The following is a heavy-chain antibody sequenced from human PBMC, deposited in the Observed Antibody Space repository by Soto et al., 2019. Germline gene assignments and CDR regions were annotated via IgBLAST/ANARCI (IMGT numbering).Heavy chain of an antibody. CDR1: GGSINSGGYP. CDR2: IYQSGST. CDR3: ARGGLLGHCGSNTCHNSFDH. D-gene: IGHD2-2*01. J-gene: IGHJ4*02. Sequence: PSETLSLTCDVSGGSINSGGYPWSWIRQPPGKGLEWVGYIYQSGSTYYNPSLRSRLTISIDRSKNQFSLKLTSVTAADTAVYYCARGGLLGHCGSNTCHNSFDHWGQGTLVTVSS. V-gene: IGHV4-30-2*01.